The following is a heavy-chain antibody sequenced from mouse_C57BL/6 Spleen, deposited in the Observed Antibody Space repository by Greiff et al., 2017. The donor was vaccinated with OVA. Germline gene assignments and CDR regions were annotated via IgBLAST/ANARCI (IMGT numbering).Heavy chain of an antibody. J-gene: IGHJ1*03. Sequence: DVKLQESGPGMVKPSQSLSLTCTVTGYSITSGYDWHWIRHFPGNKLEWMGYISYSGSTNYNPSLKSRISITHDTSKNHFFLKLNSVTTEDTATYYCARGDYGSSGYFDVWGTGTTVTVSS. D-gene: IGHD1-1*01. CDR2: ISYSGST. V-gene: IGHV3-1*01. CDR1: GYSITSGYD. CDR3: ARGDYGSSGYFDV.